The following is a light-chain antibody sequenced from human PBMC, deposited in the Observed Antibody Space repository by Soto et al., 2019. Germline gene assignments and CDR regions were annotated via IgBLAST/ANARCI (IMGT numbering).Light chain of an antibody. Sequence: DIQMTQSPSSLSSSVGDRVTITCRASQNITNYLNWYQQKPGKAPNLLIYGASSVQSGVPSRFSGSGSGTYFPLTISSLQPEDFATYHCQQSYRTPYTFGQGTKLEIK. CDR1: QNITNY. V-gene: IGKV1-39*01. J-gene: IGKJ2*01. CDR2: GAS. CDR3: QQSYRTPYT.